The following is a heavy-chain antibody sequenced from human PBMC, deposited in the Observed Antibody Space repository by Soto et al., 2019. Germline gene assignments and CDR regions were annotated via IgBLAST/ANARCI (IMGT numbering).Heavy chain of an antibody. Sequence: EVQLVESGGGLVKPGGSLRLSCAGSGFTFSTYAMNWVGRAPGKGLEWVSSISSGSSYIYYAGSVKGRFTISRDNSKNSLCLQMNSLRAEDTAVYYCARVLNNYGSGSYYLDNWGQGTLVTVSS. D-gene: IGHD3-10*01. J-gene: IGHJ4*02. CDR2: ISSGSSYI. CDR3: ARVLNNYGSGSYYLDN. CDR1: GFTFSTYA. V-gene: IGHV3-21*06.